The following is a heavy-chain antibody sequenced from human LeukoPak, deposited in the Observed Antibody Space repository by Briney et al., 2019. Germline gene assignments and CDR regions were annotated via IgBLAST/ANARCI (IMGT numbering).Heavy chain of an antibody. D-gene: IGHD2-8*01. CDR3: ASEVPRTSRFDH. CDR2: LYPGGDRA. CDR1: GLTLTTIY. Sequence: ASVKVSCKASGLTLTTIYMHWVRQAPGQGLGWMAVLYPGGDRAIYAQRFQGRLTLTRDTSTNTVYMEVSRLASEDTAVYYCASEVPRTSRFDHWGQGTLVTVSS. J-gene: IGHJ4*02. V-gene: IGHV1-46*01.